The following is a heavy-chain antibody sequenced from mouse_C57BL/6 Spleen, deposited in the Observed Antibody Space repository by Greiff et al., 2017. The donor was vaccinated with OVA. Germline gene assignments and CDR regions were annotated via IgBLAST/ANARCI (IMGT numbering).Heavy chain of an antibody. J-gene: IGHJ4*01. Sequence: EVQLQQSGAELVRPGASVKLSCTASGFNIKDDYMLWVKQRPEQGLEWIGWIDPENGDTEYASKFQGQATITADTSSNTAYLQLSSLTSKDTAVYYCTTDYYGSSYYAMDYWGQGTSVTVSS. V-gene: IGHV14-4*01. CDR1: GFNIKDDY. CDR2: IDPENGDT. CDR3: TTDYYGSSYYAMDY. D-gene: IGHD1-1*01.